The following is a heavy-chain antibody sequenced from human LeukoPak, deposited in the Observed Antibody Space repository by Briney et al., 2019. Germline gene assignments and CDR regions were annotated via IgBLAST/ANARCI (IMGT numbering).Heavy chain of an antibody. CDR3: ARERGLVGANAQLAFDI. D-gene: IGHD1-26*01. CDR1: GFTFSSYA. V-gene: IGHV3-64*01. J-gene: IGHJ3*02. CDR2: ISSNGGST. Sequence: PGGSLRLSCAASGFTFSSYAMHWVRQAPGKGLEYVSAISSNGGSTYYANSVKGRFTISRDNAKNSLYLQMNSLRAEDTALYYCARERGLVGANAQLAFDIWGQGTMVTVSS.